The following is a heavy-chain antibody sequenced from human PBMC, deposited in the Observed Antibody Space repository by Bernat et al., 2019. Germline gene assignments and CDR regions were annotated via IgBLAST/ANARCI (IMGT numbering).Heavy chain of an antibody. CDR2: IKEDGSEK. J-gene: IGHJ5*02. CDR1: GFNFRSYW. CDR3: ARGAILGS. Sequence: EVQLVESGGGLVQFGGSLRLSCAASGFNFRSYWMTWVRQAPGKGLEWVANIKEDGSEKHYVDSVKGRFTISRDNAKNSLYLQMNGLRAEETAIYYCARGAILGSWGQGTLVTVFS. V-gene: IGHV3-7*03. D-gene: IGHD2-2*01.